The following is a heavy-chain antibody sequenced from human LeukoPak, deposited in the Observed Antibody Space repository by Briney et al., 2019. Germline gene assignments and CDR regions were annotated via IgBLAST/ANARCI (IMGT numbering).Heavy chain of an antibody. V-gene: IGHV3-21*01. D-gene: IGHD3-22*01. J-gene: IGHJ4*02. CDR2: ISSSSSYI. CDR3: ARDLGAYYDSSGYD. CDR1: GFTFSSYS. Sequence: GGSLRLSCAASGFTFSSYSMNWVRQAPGKGLEWVSSISSSSSYIYYADSVKGRFTISRDNAKNSLYLQMNSLRAEDTAVYYCARDLGAYYDSSGYDWGQGTLVTVSS.